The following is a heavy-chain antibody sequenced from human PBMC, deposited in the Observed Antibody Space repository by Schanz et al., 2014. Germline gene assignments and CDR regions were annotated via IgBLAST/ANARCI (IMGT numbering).Heavy chain of an antibody. J-gene: IGHJ3*02. D-gene: IGHD4-17*01. CDR2: IYSGGRT. Sequence: VQLVESGGGVVQPGTSLRLSCAASGFTVSTNCMSWVRQAPGKGLEWVSLIYSGGRTYYADSVKGRFTISRDNSKNTLYLQMNSLRAEDTAVYYCAKDMHKDYGGKPQAFDIWGQGTMVTVSS. CDR3: AKDMHKDYGGKPQAFDI. V-gene: IGHV3-53*01. CDR1: GFTVSTNC.